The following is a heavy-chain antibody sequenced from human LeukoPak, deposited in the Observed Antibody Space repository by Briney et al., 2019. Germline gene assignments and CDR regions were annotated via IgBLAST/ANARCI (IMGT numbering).Heavy chain of an antibody. CDR3: ARSLWQNRGFDY. CDR1: GYSISSGYY. J-gene: IGHJ4*02. V-gene: IGHV4-38-2*01. Sequence: SETLSLTCAVSGYSISSGYYRGWIRQPPGKGLEWIGSIYHSGSTYYNPSLKSRVTMSVDTSKNQFSLKLSSVTAADTAVYYCARSLWQNRGFDYWGQGTLVTVSS. D-gene: IGHD1-14*01. CDR2: IYHSGST.